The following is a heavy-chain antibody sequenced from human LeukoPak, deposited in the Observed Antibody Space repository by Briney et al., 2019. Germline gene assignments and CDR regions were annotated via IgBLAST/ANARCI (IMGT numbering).Heavy chain of an antibody. V-gene: IGHV4-34*01. CDR1: GGSFSGYY. CDR2: INHSGST. Sequence: TSETLSLTCAVYGGSFSGYYWSWIRQPPGKGLEWIGEINHSGSTNYNPSLKSRVTISVDTSKNQFSLKLRSVTAADTAVYFCARHMYSTSSALDFWGQGTLVTVSS. J-gene: IGHJ4*02. D-gene: IGHD6-6*01. CDR3: ARHMYSTSSALDF.